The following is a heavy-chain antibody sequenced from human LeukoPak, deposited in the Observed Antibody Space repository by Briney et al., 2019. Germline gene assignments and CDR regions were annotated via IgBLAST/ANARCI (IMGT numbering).Heavy chain of an antibody. CDR2: IKQDGSEK. Sequence: PGGSLRLSCAASGFTFSSTWMSWVRQAPGKGLEWVANIKQDGSEKYYVDSVEGRFTISRDNAKNSLYLQMNSLRAEDTAVYYCARRYFDCWGQGTLVTVSS. CDR1: GFTFSSTW. J-gene: IGHJ4*02. CDR3: ARRYFDC. V-gene: IGHV3-7*01.